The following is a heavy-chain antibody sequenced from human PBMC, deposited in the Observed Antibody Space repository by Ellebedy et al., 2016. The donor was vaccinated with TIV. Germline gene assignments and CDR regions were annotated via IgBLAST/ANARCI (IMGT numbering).Heavy chain of an antibody. CDR2: IIPIFGTT. V-gene: IGHV1-69*13. CDR1: GGTYSNYA. J-gene: IGHJ4*02. Sequence: SVKVSCKASGGTYSNYAINWVRQAPGQGLEWMGGIIPIFGTTNFAQKFQGRVTITADEFASTAYMELSSLRSEDTAVYYCAKRDGYNYGSFDSWGQGTLVTVSS. D-gene: IGHD5-24*01. CDR3: AKRDGYNYGSFDS.